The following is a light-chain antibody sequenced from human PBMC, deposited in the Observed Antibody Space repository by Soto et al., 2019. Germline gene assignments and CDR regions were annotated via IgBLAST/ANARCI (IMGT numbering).Light chain of an antibody. CDR2: DVS. CDR1: SIDVGGTDH. J-gene: IGLJ1*01. Sequence: QSVLTQPASVSGSPGQSITISCSGTSIDVGGTDHVSWYLQHPGEAPKLIIYDVSNRPSGVSNRFSGSKADNTATLTVSGLQAEDEADYYCSSYTSLSTYVFGTGTKVTVL. CDR3: SSYTSLSTYV. V-gene: IGLV2-14*03.